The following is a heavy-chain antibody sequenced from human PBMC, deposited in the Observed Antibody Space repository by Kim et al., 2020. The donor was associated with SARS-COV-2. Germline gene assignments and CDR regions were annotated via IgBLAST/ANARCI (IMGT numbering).Heavy chain of an antibody. Sequence: GGSLRLSCAASGFAFNTYWMYWVRQGPGKGLEWLSRINSDESSRNYADSVKGRFTISRDNARNTLYLQMNSLRAEDTAVYYCTRRGDYAWGSRYYGLDVWGQGTTVTVSS. D-gene: IGHD3-16*01. CDR2: INSDESSR. CDR3: TRRGDYAWGSRYYGLDV. V-gene: IGHV3-74*01. J-gene: IGHJ6*02. CDR1: GFAFNTYW.